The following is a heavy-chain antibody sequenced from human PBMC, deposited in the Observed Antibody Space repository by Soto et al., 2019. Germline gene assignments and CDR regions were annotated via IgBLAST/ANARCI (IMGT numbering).Heavy chain of an antibody. CDR1: GGSISSHY. CDR3: ATARRNYYDSSGYSCPFDY. CDR2: IYSSGST. J-gene: IGHJ4*02. D-gene: IGHD3-22*01. V-gene: IGHV4-59*11. Sequence: PSETLSLTCTVSGGSISSHYWSWIRQPPGKGLEWIGYIYSSGSTTYNPSLKSRVTISVDTSKNQFSLKLTSLTAADTAVYYCATARRNYYDSSGYSCPFDYWGQGTLVTVSS.